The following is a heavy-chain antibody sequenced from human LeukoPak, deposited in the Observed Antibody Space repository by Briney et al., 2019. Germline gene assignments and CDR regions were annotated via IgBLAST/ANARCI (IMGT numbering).Heavy chain of an antibody. Sequence: GGSLRLSCAASGFTFGSYDMHWVRQATGKGLEWVSAIGTAGDTYYPGSVKGRFTISRENAKNSLYLQMNSLRAGDTAVYYCARGTANTFNYYYYYGMDVWGQGTTVTVSS. CDR1: GFTFGSYD. CDR3: ARGTANTFNYYYYYGMDV. J-gene: IGHJ6*02. CDR2: IGTAGDT. D-gene: IGHD1-1*01. V-gene: IGHV3-13*01.